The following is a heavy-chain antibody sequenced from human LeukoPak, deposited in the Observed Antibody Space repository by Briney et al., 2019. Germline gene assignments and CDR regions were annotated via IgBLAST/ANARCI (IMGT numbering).Heavy chain of an antibody. Sequence: SVKVSCKASRGTFSSYAISWVRQAPGQGLEWMGGIIPIFGTANYAQKFQGRVTITADESTSTAYMELSSLRSDDTAVYYCARGGYCSSTSCYDAFDIWGQGTMVTVSS. CDR2: IIPIFGTA. D-gene: IGHD2-2*01. CDR3: ARGGYCSSTSCYDAFDI. V-gene: IGHV1-69*13. J-gene: IGHJ3*02. CDR1: RGTFSSYA.